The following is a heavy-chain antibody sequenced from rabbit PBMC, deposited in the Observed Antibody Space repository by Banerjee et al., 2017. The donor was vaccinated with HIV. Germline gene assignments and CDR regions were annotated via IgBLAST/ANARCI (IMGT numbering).Heavy chain of an antibody. CDR3: AREYADYGGYGYGTGL. V-gene: IGHV1S45*01. D-gene: IGHD6-1*01. CDR2: IYTGDGST. J-gene: IGHJ6*01. Sequence: QEQLEESGGDLVKPEGSLTLTCTASGFSFSSSYWICWVRQAPGKGLEWIGCIYTGDGSTYYASWAKGRFTISKTSSTTVTLQMTSLTAADTATYFCAREYADYGGYGYGTGLWGPGTLVTVS. CDR1: GFSFSSSYW.